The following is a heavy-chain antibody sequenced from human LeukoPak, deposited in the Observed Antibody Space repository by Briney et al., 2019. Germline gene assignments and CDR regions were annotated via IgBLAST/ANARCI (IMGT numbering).Heavy chain of an antibody. Sequence: ASVEVSCKASGYTFTGYYMHWVRQAPGQGLEWMGWINPNSGGTNYAQKFQGRVTMTRDTSISTAYMELSRLRSDDTAVYYCARDWVGRYYYDSSGYYGEWGQGTLVTVSS. CDR3: ARDWVGRYYYDSSGYYGE. CDR1: GYTFTGYY. D-gene: IGHD3-22*01. J-gene: IGHJ4*02. V-gene: IGHV1-2*02. CDR2: INPNSGGT.